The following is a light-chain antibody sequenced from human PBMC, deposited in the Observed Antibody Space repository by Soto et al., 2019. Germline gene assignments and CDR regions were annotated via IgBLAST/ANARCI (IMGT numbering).Light chain of an antibody. CDR1: STDIGAYNY. Sequence: QSVLTQPASVSGSPGQSITISCTGTSTDIGAYNYVSWYQQHPGKGPKLMIFDVANRPSGVPNRFSGSKSGNTASLTISGLQAEDQADYYCSSYTSSSTVVFGGGTQLTVL. J-gene: IGLJ2*01. CDR3: SSYTSSSTVV. V-gene: IGLV2-14*03. CDR2: DVA.